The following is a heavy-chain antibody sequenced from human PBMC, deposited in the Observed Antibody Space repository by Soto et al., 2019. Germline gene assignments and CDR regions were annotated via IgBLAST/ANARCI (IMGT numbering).Heavy chain of an antibody. CDR1: GYTFTSYY. CDR3: VRDKQLPRPAQYFRH. V-gene: IGHV1-46*03. CDR2: MYPDGDYT. D-gene: IGHD4-4*01. Sequence: QVQLVQSGAEVKKPGASVKVSCKASGYTFTSYYIHWVRQASGQGLEWMGIMYPDGDYTHYAEKFQGRVTMTRDTSTSTVYMELRSLRFEDSAVYFCVRDKQLPRPAQYFRHWGQGTLVTVSS. J-gene: IGHJ1*01.